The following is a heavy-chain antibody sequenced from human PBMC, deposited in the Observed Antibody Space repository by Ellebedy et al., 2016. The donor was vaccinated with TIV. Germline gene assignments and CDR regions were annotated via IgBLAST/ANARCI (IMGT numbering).Heavy chain of an antibody. J-gene: IGHJ4*02. V-gene: IGHV3-7*03. CDR3: ARDLGGFGELLSANFDY. D-gene: IGHD3-10*01. CDR1: GFTFSSYW. CDR2: IKQDGSEK. Sequence: GESLKISXAASGFTFSSYWMSWVRQAPGKGLEWVANIKQDGSEKYYVDSVKGRFTFSRDNAKNSLYLQMNSLRAEDTAVYYCARDLGGFGELLSANFDYWGQGTLVTVSS.